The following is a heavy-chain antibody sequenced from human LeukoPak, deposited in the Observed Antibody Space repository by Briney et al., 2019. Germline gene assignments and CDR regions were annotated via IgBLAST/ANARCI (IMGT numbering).Heavy chain of an antibody. CDR1: GGSFSSYY. CDR3: ARDRYDSSGHWFDP. V-gene: IGHV4-4*07. Sequence: PSETLSLTCTVSGGSFSSYYWSWVRQPAGKGLEWLGRIYTSGSINYNPSLKSRVTMSVDTSKNQFSLKLSSVTAADTAVYYCARDRYDSSGHWFDPWGQGTLVTVSS. J-gene: IGHJ5*02. CDR2: IYTSGSI. D-gene: IGHD3-22*01.